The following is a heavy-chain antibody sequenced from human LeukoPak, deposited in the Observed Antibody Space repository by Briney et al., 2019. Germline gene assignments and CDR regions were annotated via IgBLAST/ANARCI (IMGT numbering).Heavy chain of an antibody. CDR1: GYTFTTYG. J-gene: IGHJ4*02. D-gene: IGHD3-16*01. V-gene: IGHV1-18*01. CDR2: TGAYNGNT. Sequence: ASVKVSCKASGYTFTTYGISWVRQAPGQGLEWMGWTGAYNGNTNYARKFQGRVTMTTDTSTSTGYMELRSLTSDDTAVYYCARGGGVRGGTDYWGQGTLVTVSS. CDR3: ARGGGVRGGTDY.